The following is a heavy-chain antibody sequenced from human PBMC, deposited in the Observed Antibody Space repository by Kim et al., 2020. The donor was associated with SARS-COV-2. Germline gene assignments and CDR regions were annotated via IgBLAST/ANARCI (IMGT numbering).Heavy chain of an antibody. Sequence: ASVKVSCKASGYTFTSYYMHWVRQAPGQGLEWMGIINPSGGSTSYAQKFQGRVTMTRDTSTSTVYMELSSLRSEDTAVYYCARETIYQGLELRRLYYYGMDVWGQGTTVTVS. CDR3: ARETIYQGLELRRLYYYGMDV. V-gene: IGHV1-46*01. CDR1: GYTFTSYY. D-gene: IGHD1-7*01. J-gene: IGHJ6*02. CDR2: INPSGGST.